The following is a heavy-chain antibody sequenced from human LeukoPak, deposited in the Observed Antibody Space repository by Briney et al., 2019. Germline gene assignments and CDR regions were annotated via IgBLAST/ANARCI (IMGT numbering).Heavy chain of an antibody. J-gene: IGHJ4*02. Sequence: GGSLRLSCAASGFTFSSYWMNWVRQAPGKGLEWVATIREDGSEKYYMGSVQGRFTISRDNAKNSLYLQMNSLRAEDTALYYCAGAQTRVGAYWGQGTLVTVSS. CDR1: GFTFSSYW. CDR3: AGAQTRVGAY. V-gene: IGHV3-7*01. CDR2: IREDGSEK. D-gene: IGHD1-26*01.